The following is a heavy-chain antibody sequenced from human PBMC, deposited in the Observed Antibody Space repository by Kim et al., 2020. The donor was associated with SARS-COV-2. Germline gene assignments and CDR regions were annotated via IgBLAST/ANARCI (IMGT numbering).Heavy chain of an antibody. D-gene: IGHD6-13*01. CDR2: SRNKANSYTT. CDR3: ARGRSSSSSSDFDY. CDR1: GFTFSDHY. V-gene: IGHV3-72*01. J-gene: IGHJ4*01. Sequence: GGSLRLSCAASGFTFSDHYMDWVRQAPGKGLEWVGRSRNKANSYTTEYASSVKGRFSISRDDSKNSLYLQMNSLKIEDTAVYDCARGRSSSSSSDFDYWG.